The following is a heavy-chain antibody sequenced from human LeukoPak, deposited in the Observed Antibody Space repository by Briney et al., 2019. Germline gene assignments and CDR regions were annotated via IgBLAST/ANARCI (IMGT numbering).Heavy chain of an antibody. CDR3: ARGTTIFGVAFNWFDP. V-gene: IGHV3-74*01. CDR1: GFTFSSYW. CDR2: INSDGSST. J-gene: IGHJ5*02. Sequence: PGGSLRLSCAASGFTFSSYWMHWVRQAPGKGLVWLSRINSDGSSTSYADSVKGRFTISRDNAKNTLYLQMNSLRAEDTAVYYCARGTTIFGVAFNWFDPWGQGTLVTVSS. D-gene: IGHD3-3*01.